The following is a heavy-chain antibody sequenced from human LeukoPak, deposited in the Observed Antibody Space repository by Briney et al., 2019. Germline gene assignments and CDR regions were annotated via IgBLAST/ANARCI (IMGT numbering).Heavy chain of an antibody. CDR3: ARDRDTGNNWFDP. D-gene: IGHD1-14*01. V-gene: IGHV3-21*01. J-gene: IGHJ5*02. Sequence: PGGSLRLSCAASGFTFSSYSMNWVRQAPGKGLEWVSSISSSSSYIYYADSVKGRFTISRDNAKNSLYLQMNSLRAEDTAVYYCARDRDTGNNWFDPWGQGTLVTVSS. CDR1: GFTFSSYS. CDR2: ISSSSSYI.